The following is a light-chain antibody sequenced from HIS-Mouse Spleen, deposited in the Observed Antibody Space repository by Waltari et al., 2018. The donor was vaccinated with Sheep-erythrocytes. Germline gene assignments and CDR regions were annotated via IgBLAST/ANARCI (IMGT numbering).Light chain of an antibody. CDR1: SRDVGGYNY. CDR3: CSYAGSYNHV. J-gene: IGLJ1*01. CDR2: DVS. Sequence: QSALTQPRSVSGSPGQSVTISCTGTSRDVGGYNYVPLYQQHPGKAPKLMIYDVSKRPSGVPDRFSGSKSGNTASLTISGLQAEDEADYYCCSYAGSYNHVFATGTKVTVL. V-gene: IGLV2-11*01.